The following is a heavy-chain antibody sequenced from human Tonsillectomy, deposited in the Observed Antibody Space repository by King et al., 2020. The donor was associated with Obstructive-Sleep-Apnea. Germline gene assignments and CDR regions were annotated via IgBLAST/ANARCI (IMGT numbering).Heavy chain of an antibody. CDR3: ARDGYYYDSSGSYYFDY. CDR2: ISSSSSYI. Sequence: VQLVESGGGLVKPGGSLRLSCAASGFTFSDYYMNWVRQAPGKGLQWVSSISSSSSYIYYADSVNGRFTISRDNAKNSLYLQMNSLRVEDTALYYCARDGYYYDSSGSYYFDYWGQGTLVTVSS. D-gene: IGHD3-22*01. J-gene: IGHJ4*02. CDR1: GFTFSDYY. V-gene: IGHV3-21*01.